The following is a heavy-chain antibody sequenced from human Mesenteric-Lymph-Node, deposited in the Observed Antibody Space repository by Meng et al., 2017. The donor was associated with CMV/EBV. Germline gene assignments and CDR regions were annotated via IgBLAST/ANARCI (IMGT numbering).Heavy chain of an antibody. CDR3: AKGRRDFLGYSFDY. CDR2: ISSSGSTI. J-gene: IGHJ4*02. CDR1: GFIFSNYE. V-gene: IGHV3-48*03. D-gene: IGHD3-3*01. Sequence: GESLKISCAASGFIFSNYEMNWVRQAPGKGLEWVSYISSSGSTIYYADSVKGRFTISRDNAKNSLYLQMNSLRVEDTAVYYCAKGRRDFLGYSFDYWGQGTLVTVSS.